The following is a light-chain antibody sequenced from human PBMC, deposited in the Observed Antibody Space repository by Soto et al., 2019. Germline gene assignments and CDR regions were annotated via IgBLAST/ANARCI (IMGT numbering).Light chain of an antibody. V-gene: IGLV2-14*01. J-gene: IGLJ1*01. CDR1: SSDVGGYNY. CDR3: SSYTSSLNV. CDR2: EVS. Sequence: QSVLTQPASVSGSPGQSITISCTGTSSDVGGYNYVSWYQQHPGKAPKLMIYEVSNRPSGVSNRFSGSKSGNTASLTISGLQAEDEADYYCSSYTSSLNVIGTGTKATVL.